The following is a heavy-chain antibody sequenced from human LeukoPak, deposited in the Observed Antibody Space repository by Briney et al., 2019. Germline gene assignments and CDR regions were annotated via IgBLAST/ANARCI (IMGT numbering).Heavy chain of an antibody. V-gene: IGHV1-3*01. CDR1: GYTFTSYA. CDR2: INAGNGNT. CDR3: ARGRYYDILTGYYAPLLNFDY. D-gene: IGHD3-9*01. J-gene: IGHJ4*02. Sequence: ASVKVSCKASGYTFTSYAMHWVRQAPGQRLEWMGWINAGNGNTKYSQKFQGRVTITRDTSASTAYMELSSLRSEDTAVYYCARGRYYDILTGYYAPLLNFDYWGQGTLVTVSS.